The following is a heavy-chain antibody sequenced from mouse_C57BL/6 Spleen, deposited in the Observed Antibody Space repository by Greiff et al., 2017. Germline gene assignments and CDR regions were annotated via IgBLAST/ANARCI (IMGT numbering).Heavy chain of an antibody. Sequence: QVQLQQSGAELARPGASVKLSCKASGYTFTSSGISWVKQRTGQGLEWIGEIYPRSGNTYYNEKFKGKATLPADKSSSTAYMELRSLTSEDSAVYFCARSLFAYWGQGTLVTVSA. CDR2: IYPRSGNT. V-gene: IGHV1-81*01. CDR1: GYTFTSSG. J-gene: IGHJ3*01. CDR3: ARSLFAY.